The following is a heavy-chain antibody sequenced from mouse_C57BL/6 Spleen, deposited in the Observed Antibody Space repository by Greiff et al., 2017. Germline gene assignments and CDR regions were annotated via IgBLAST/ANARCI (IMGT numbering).Heavy chain of an antibody. CDR3: TRPSQVITTVVTPFAY. Sequence: EVHLVESGGGLVQPGGSMKLSCAASGFTFSDAWMDWVRQSPEKGLEWVAEIRNKANNHATYYAESVKGRFTISRDDSKSSVYLQMNSLRAEDTGIYYCTRPSQVITTVVTPFAYWGQGTLVTVSA. J-gene: IGHJ3*01. D-gene: IGHD1-1*01. CDR2: IRNKANNHAT. CDR1: GFTFSDAW. V-gene: IGHV6-6*01.